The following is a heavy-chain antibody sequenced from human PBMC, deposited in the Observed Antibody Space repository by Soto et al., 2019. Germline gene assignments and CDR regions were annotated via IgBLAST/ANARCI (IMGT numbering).Heavy chain of an antibody. D-gene: IGHD2-15*01. Sequence: SETLSLTCAVSSGSISSSNWWSWVRQPPGKGLEWIGEIYHSGSTNYNPSLKSRVTISVDKSKNQFSLKLSSVTAADTAVYYCARYALYCSGGSCYESNYYYYYMDVWGKGTTVTVSS. V-gene: IGHV4-4*02. J-gene: IGHJ6*03. CDR3: ARYALYCSGGSCYESNYYYYYMDV. CDR2: IYHSGST. CDR1: SGSISSSNW.